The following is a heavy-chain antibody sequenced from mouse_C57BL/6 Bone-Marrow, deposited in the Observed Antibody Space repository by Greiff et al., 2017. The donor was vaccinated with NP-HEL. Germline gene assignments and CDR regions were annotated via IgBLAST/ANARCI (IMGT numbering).Heavy chain of an antibody. CDR2: INPNNGGT. D-gene: IGHD2-1*01. V-gene: IGHV1-26*01. CDR3: AGRNYAWFAY. Sequence: EVMLQQSGPELVKPGASVKISCKASGYTFTDYYMNWVKQSHGKSLEWIGDINPNNGGTSYNQKFKGKATLTVDKSSSTAYMELRSLTSEDSAVYYCAGRNYAWFAYWGQGTLVTVSA. CDR1: GYTFTDYY. J-gene: IGHJ3*01.